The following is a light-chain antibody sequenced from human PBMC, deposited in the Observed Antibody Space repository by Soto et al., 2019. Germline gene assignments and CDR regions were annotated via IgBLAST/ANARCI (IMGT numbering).Light chain of an antibody. J-gene: IGKJ3*01. V-gene: IGKV3-15*01. CDR2: GAS. Sequence: EIVMTQSPATLSGSPGERATLSCRTSQSVSVNLAWYQQKPGQAPRLLIYGASITATGIPARFSGSGSGTEFSLTISSLQSEDFAVYYCLQYNNWPSSFGPGTKVQIK. CDR1: QSVSVN. CDR3: LQYNNWPSS.